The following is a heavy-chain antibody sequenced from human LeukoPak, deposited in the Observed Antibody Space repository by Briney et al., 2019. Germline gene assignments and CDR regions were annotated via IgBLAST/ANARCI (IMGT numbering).Heavy chain of an antibody. Sequence: SVKVSCKASGGTFSSYAISWVRQAPGQGLEWMGGIIPIFGTANYAQKFQGRVTITADESTSTAYMELSSLRSEDTAVYYCAYYGSGSYYSPFDHWGQGTLVTVSS. D-gene: IGHD3-10*01. J-gene: IGHJ4*02. CDR1: GGTFSSYA. CDR3: AYYGSGSYYSPFDH. V-gene: IGHV1-69*01. CDR2: IIPIFGTA.